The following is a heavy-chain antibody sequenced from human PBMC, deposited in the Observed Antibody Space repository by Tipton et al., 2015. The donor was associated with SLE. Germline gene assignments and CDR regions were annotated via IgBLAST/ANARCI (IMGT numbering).Heavy chain of an antibody. J-gene: IGHJ4*02. Sequence: SLRLSCAASGFTFSSYSMNWVRQAPGKGLEWVSSISSSSSYIYYADSVKGRFTISRDNAKNSLYLQMNSLRAEDTAVYYCARVSPIVATLGSFDYWGQGTLVTVSS. D-gene: IGHD5-12*01. CDR1: GFTFSSYS. CDR3: ARVSPIVATLGSFDY. V-gene: IGHV3-21*01. CDR2: ISSSSSYI.